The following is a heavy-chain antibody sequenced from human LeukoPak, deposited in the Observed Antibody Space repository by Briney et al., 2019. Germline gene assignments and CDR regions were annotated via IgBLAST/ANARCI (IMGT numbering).Heavy chain of an antibody. Sequence: GGSLRLSCAASGFTFSSYGMHWVRQAPGKGLEWVAVISYDGSNKYYADSVKGRFTISRDNSKNTLYLQMNSLRAEDTAVYYCAEGDSIYWYFDLWGRGTLVTVSS. CDR1: GFTFSSYG. D-gene: IGHD3-3*02. J-gene: IGHJ2*01. CDR3: AEGDSIYWYFDL. V-gene: IGHV3-30*18. CDR2: ISYDGSNK.